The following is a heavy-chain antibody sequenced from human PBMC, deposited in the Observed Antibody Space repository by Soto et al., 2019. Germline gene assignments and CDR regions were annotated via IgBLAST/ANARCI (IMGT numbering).Heavy chain of an antibody. CDR1: GFTFDDYT. CDR2: ISWDGGST. J-gene: IGHJ4*02. CDR3: AKDRILEYSSSGLDY. V-gene: IGHV3-43*01. Sequence: EGSLRLSCAASGFTFDDYTMHWVRQAPGKGLEWVSLISWDGGSTYYADSVKGRFTISRDNSKNSLYLQMNSLRTEDTALYYCAKDRILEYSSSGLDYWGQGTLVTVSS. D-gene: IGHD6-6*01.